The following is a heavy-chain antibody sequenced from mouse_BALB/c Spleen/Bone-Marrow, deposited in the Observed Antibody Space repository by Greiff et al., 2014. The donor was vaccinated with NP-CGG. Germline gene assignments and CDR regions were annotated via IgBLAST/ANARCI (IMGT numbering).Heavy chain of an antibody. CDR2: ILPGSGST. Sequence: VQLVESGAELMKPGASVKISCKATGYTFNSYWIEWVKQRLGHGLEWIGEILPGSGSTNYNEKFKGKATFTTDTSSNTAYMQLSSLTSEDSAVYYCARGGYGYLFAYWGQGTLVTVSA. D-gene: IGHD2-2*01. CDR3: ARGGYGYLFAY. CDR1: GYTFNSYW. V-gene: IGHV1-9*01. J-gene: IGHJ3*01.